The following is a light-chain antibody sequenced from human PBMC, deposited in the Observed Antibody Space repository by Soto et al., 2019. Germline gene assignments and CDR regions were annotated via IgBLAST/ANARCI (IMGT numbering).Light chain of an antibody. CDR3: QSYDSNLSGSL. Sequence: QSVLTQPPSASETPGQRVTIFCSGSNSNIGANAANWYQQFPGAAPKLLIHNYVNRPSGVPDRFSGSKSGTSASLAITGLQGEDEGDYYCQSYDSNLSGSLFGGGTKLTVL. J-gene: IGLJ2*01. CDR1: NSNIGANA. CDR2: NYV. V-gene: IGLV1-40*01.